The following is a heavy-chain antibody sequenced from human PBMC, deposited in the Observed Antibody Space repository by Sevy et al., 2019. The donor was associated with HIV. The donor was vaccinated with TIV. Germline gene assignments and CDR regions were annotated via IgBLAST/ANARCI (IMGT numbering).Heavy chain of an antibody. Sequence: PGGSLRLSCAASGFTFSSYAMHWVRQAPGKGLEWVAVISYDGSNKYYADSVKGRFTISRDNSKNTLYLQMNSLRAEDTAVYYCASIYYDFWSGYYDPLDYWGQGTLVTVSS. CDR2: ISYDGSNK. J-gene: IGHJ4*02. CDR1: GFTFSSYA. V-gene: IGHV3-30-3*01. D-gene: IGHD3-3*01. CDR3: ASIYYDFWSGYYDPLDY.